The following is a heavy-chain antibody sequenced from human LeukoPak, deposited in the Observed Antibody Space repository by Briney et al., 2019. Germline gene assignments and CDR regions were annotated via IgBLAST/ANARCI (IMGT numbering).Heavy chain of an antibody. CDR3: ARAEWEPTVGWFDP. V-gene: IGHV4-59*01. Sequence: SETLSLTCTVSGVSISSYYWSWIRQPPGKGLEWIGYIYYSGSTNYNPSLKSRVTISVDTSKNQFSLKLSSVTAADTAVYYCARAEWEPTVGWFDPWGQGTLVTVSS. D-gene: IGHD1-26*01. CDR1: GVSISSYY. CDR2: IYYSGST. J-gene: IGHJ5*02.